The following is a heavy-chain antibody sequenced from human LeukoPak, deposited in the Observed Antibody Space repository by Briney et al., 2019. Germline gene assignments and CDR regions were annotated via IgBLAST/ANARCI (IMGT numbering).Heavy chain of an antibody. CDR3: ARGKRVRSVLRFLERLLTNWFDP. Sequence: ASVKVSCKASGYTFTSYDINWVRQATGQGLEWMGWMNPNSGNTGYAQKFQGRVTMTRNTSISTAYMELSSLRSEDTAVYYCARGKRVRSVLRFLERLLTNWFDPWGQGTLVTVSS. CDR2: MNPNSGNT. V-gene: IGHV1-8*01. D-gene: IGHD3-3*01. J-gene: IGHJ5*02. CDR1: GYTFTSYD.